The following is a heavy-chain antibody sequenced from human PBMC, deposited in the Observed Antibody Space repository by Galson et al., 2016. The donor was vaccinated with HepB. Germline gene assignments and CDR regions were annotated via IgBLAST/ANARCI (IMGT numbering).Heavy chain of an antibody. CDR3: ANVGDYDFSSGHYKGKFDP. Sequence: SVKVSCKASGYTVSSYAIYWVRQAPGQRLEWMGWINAGNGNTKYSQKFQGRVTITRDTSASTAYMELSGLRSEDTAVYYCANVGDYDFSSGHYKGKFDPWGQGTLVTVSS. J-gene: IGHJ5*02. CDR1: GYTVSSYA. D-gene: IGHD3-3*01. CDR2: INAGNGNT. V-gene: IGHV1-3*01.